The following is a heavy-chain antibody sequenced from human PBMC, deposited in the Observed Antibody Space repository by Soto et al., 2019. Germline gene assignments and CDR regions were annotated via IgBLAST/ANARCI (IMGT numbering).Heavy chain of an antibody. CDR3: ARGYAGGLFDY. J-gene: IGHJ4*02. V-gene: IGHV4-59*01. CDR2: IYYSGST. CDR1: GGSISSYY. Sequence: PSETLSLTCTVSGGSISSYYWSWIRQPPGKGLEWIGYIYYSGSTNYNPSLKSRVTISVDTSKNQFSLKLSSVTAADTAVYYCARGYAGGLFDYWGQGTLVTVSS. D-gene: IGHD2-15*01.